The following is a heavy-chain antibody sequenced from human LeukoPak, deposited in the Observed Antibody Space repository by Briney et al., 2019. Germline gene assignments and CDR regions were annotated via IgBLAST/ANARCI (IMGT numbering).Heavy chain of an antibody. CDR2: SIPLFGTA. CDR3: ATEGGGKDHGFES. D-gene: IGHD2-15*01. CDR1: GGAFSSFA. J-gene: IGHJ3*01. V-gene: IGHV1-69*05. Sequence: ASVTVSFKASGGAFSSFAISWVRHATGQGLEWMGGSIPLFGTAHYAQRYQGRLTITTDESTGTAYMELSSLRSEDTAVFYCATEGGGKDHGFESWGQGTVVTVSS.